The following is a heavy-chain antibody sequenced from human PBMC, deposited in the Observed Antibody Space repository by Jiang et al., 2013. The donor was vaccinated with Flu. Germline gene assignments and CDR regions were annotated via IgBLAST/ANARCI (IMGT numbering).Heavy chain of an antibody. J-gene: IGHJ4*02. CDR2: ISGTGGST. Sequence: QLVESGGGLVQPGGSLRLSCAASGFTFSSYAMSWVRQAPGKGLEWVSAISGTGGSTYYADSVKGRFTISRDNSKNTLYLQMNSLRADDTAVYYCAKPPYYYDSSGYYFDYWGQGTLVTVSS. V-gene: IGHV3-23*04. D-gene: IGHD3-22*01. CDR1: GFTFSSYA. CDR3: AKPPYYYDSSGYYFDY.